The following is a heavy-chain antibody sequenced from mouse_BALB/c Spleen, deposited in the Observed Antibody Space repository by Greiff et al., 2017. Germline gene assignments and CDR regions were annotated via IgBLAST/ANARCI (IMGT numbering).Heavy chain of an antibody. CDR2: ISSGGSYT. CDR1: GFTFSSYA. J-gene: IGHJ4*01. Sequence: EVKVVESGGGLVKPGGSLKLSCAASGFTFSSYAMSWVRQSPEKRLEWVAEISSGGSYTYYPDTVTGRFTISRDNAKNTLYLEMSSLRSEDTAMYYCATYYRYDDGVYAMDYWGQGTSVTVSS. V-gene: IGHV5-9-4*01. CDR3: ATYYRYDDGVYAMDY. D-gene: IGHD2-14*01.